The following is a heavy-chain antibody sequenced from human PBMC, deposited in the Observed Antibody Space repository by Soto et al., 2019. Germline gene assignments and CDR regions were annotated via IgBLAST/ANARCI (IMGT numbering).Heavy chain of an antibody. D-gene: IGHD4-17*01. J-gene: IGHJ4*02. Sequence: GGSLRLSCAASGFTFSSYSMNWVRQAPGKGLEWVSYISSSGGSTYYADSVKGRFTISRDNSKNTLYLQMNSLRAEDTAVYYCAKGPDYGPFDYWGQGTLVTVSS. CDR3: AKGPDYGPFDY. V-gene: IGHV3-23*01. CDR2: ISSSGGST. CDR1: GFTFSSYS.